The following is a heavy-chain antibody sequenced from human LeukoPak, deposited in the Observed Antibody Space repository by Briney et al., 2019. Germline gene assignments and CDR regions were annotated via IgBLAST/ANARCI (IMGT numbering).Heavy chain of an antibody. CDR3: ARGNRDSSGFYYYYGMDV. CDR2: ISWDSKNI. J-gene: IGHJ6*02. Sequence: GRSLTLSCAASGFTLDDYAMFWVRQAPGKGLEWVSGISWDSKNIGYAASVKGRFTISRDNAKNSLHLQLSSLRAKDTAFYYCARGNRDSSGFYYYYGMDVWGQGTTVTVSS. D-gene: IGHD6-19*01. CDR1: GFTLDDYA. V-gene: IGHV3-9*01.